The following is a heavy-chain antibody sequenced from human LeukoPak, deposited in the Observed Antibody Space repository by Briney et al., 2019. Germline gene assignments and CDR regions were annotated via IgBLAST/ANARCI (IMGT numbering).Heavy chain of an antibody. CDR2: INPNTGDT. Sequence: ASVKVSCKASGYTFTAYYMHWVRQAPGQGLEWMGWINPNTGDTNYAQTFQGRVTMTRDTSINTAYMELSRLRSDDTAVYYCARGTGYYRNYFGYWGQGTLVTVSS. D-gene: IGHD3/OR15-3a*01. J-gene: IGHJ4*02. CDR3: ARGTGYYRNYFGY. CDR1: GYTFTAYY. V-gene: IGHV1-2*02.